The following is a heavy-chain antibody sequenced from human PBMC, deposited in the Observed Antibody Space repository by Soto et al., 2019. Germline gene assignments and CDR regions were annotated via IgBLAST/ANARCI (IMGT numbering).Heavy chain of an antibody. CDR3: ARHIGRWELLYWFDP. Sequence: LSLTCAVYGGSFSGYYWSWIRQPPGKGLEWIGSIYYSGSTYYNPSLKSRVTISVDTSKNQFSLKLSSVTAADTAVYYCARHIGRWELLYWFDPWGQGTLVTVSS. D-gene: IGHD1-26*01. CDR2: IYYSGST. V-gene: IGHV4-34*01. CDR1: GGSFSGYY. J-gene: IGHJ5*02.